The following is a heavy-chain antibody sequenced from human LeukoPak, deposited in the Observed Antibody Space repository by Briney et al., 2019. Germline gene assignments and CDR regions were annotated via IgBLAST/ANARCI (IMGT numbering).Heavy chain of an antibody. CDR1: GYSFTSYW. V-gene: IGHV5-51*01. CDR3: ARRGYCSGGSCSRFDP. CDR2: IYPGDSDT. Sequence: GESLKISCKGSGYSFTSYWIGWVRQMPGKGLEWMGIIYPGDSDTRYSPSFQGQVTISADKSTSTAYLQWSSLKASDTAMYYCARRGYCSGGSCSRFDPWGQGTLVTVSS. D-gene: IGHD2-15*01. J-gene: IGHJ5*02.